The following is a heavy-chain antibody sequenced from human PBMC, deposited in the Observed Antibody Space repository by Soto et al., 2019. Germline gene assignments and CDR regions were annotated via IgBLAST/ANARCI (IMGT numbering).Heavy chain of an antibody. CDR2: ISGNGGRT. J-gene: IGHJ3*01. Sequence: EVQLLESGGGLVQPGGSLRLSCAASGFTFSSYAMKWVRQAPGKGLEWVSGISGNGGRTYYADSVKGRFTISRDNSKNMVYLQMNSLRAEDTAIYYCAKVQRSMLVVALDAFDVWGQGAMVTVSS. D-gene: IGHD3-22*01. V-gene: IGHV3-23*01. CDR3: AKVQRSMLVVALDAFDV. CDR1: GFTFSSYA.